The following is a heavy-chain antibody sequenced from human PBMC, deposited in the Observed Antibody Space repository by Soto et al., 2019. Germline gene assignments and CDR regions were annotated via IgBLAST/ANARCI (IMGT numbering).Heavy chain of an antibody. CDR2: IYHSGST. V-gene: IGHV4-4*02. Sequence: QVQLQESGPGLVKPSGTLSLTCAVSGGSISSSNWWSWVRQPPGKGLEWIGAIYHSGSTNYNPSLKSRVTISVDQSENQFSLKLSSVTAADTAVYYCARSYMVRGVANRFDPWGQGTLVTVSS. D-gene: IGHD3-10*01. J-gene: IGHJ5*02. CDR3: ARSYMVRGVANRFDP. CDR1: GGSISSSNW.